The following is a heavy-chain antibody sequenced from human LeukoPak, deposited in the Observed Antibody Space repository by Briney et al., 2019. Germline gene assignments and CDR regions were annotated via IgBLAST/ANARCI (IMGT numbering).Heavy chain of an antibody. Sequence: SETLSLTCTVSGGSISSYYWSWIRQPPGKGLEWIGYIYTSGSTNYNPSLKSRATISVDTSKNQFSLKLSSVTAADTAVYYCARHVDYYMDVWGKGTTVTVSS. CDR3: ARHVDYYMDV. CDR1: GGSISSYY. V-gene: IGHV4-4*09. CDR2: IYTSGST. J-gene: IGHJ6*03.